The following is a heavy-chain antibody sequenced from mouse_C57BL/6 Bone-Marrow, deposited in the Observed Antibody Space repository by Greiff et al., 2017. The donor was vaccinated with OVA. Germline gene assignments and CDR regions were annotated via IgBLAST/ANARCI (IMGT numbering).Heavy chain of an antibody. V-gene: IGHV1-15*01. CDR1: GYTFTDYE. Sequence: QVQLKESGAELVRPGASVTLSCKASGYTFTDYEMHWVKQTPVHGLEWIGAIDPETGGTDYNQKFKSKAILTADKSSSTAYMELRRLTSEDSAVYYGTRGYSNYYAMDYWGQGTSVTVSS. CDR3: TRGYSNYYAMDY. J-gene: IGHJ4*01. D-gene: IGHD2-5*01. CDR2: IDPETGGT.